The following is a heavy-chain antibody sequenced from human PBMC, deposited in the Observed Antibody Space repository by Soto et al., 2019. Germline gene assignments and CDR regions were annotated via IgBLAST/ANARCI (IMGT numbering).Heavy chain of an antibody. V-gene: IGHV3-48*02. CDR3: ARETRLRSSGWSYYFDF. D-gene: IGHD6-19*01. CDR1: GFTLSSYS. J-gene: IGHJ4*02. CDR2: ISGSGGTI. Sequence: EVQLVESGGGLVQPGGSLRLSCAASGFTLSSYSMHWVRQAPGKGLEWVSYISGSGGTIYYADSVKGRFTISRDNAKNSLSVQMNSLTDEDTAVYFCARETRLRSSGWSYYFDFWGQGTRVTVSS.